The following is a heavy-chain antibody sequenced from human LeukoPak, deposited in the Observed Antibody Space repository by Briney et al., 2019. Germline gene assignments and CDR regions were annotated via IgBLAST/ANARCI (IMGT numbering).Heavy chain of an antibody. D-gene: IGHD6-19*01. J-gene: IGHJ5*02. Sequence: GGSLRLSCAASGFTFSSYAMSWVRQAPGKGLEWVSAISGSGGSTYYADSVKGRFTICRDNSKNTLYLQMNSLRAEDTAVYYCAKDPRRIAVAAYNWFDPWGQGTLVTVSS. V-gene: IGHV3-23*01. CDR3: AKDPRRIAVAAYNWFDP. CDR2: ISGSGGST. CDR1: GFTFSSYA.